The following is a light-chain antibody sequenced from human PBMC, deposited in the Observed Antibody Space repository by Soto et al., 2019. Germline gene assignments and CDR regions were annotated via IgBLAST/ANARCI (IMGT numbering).Light chain of an antibody. J-gene: IGLJ1*01. CDR1: SSNIGSNP. CDR2: NTN. CDR3: ASWEDSLNVYV. V-gene: IGLV1-44*01. Sequence: QSVLTQPPSASGTPGQTVAISCSGSSSNIGSNPVTWYQQLPRTAPKLLIYNTNQRPSGVPERFSASRSGTSASLAISGLQSEDEADYFCASWEDSLNVYVLGTGTKLTVL.